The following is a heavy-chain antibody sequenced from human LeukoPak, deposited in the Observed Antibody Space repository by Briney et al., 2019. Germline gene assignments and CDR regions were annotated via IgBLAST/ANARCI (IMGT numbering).Heavy chain of an antibody. V-gene: IGHV3-53*01. CDR1: GFTVSSNY. Sequence: AGGSLRLSCAASGFTVSSNYMSWVRQAPGKGLEWVSVIYSGGSTYYADSVKGRFTISRDNSKNTLYLQMNSLRAEDTAVYYCARVSMGIAAAGYDYYYYYMDVWGKGTTVTISS. CDR3: ARVSMGIAAAGYDYYYYYMDV. CDR2: IYSGGST. D-gene: IGHD6-13*01. J-gene: IGHJ6*03.